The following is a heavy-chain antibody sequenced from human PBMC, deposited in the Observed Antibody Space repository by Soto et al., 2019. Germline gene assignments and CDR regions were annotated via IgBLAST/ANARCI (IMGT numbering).Heavy chain of an antibody. CDR1: GGSFSGYY. CDR3: ARESHDILTGPPWVWYFDL. V-gene: IGHV4-34*01. CDR2: INDRGSI. J-gene: IGHJ2*01. Sequence: QVQLQQWGAGPLRPLETLSLTCGVSGGSFSGYYWAWIRQSPGKGLEWIGEINDRGSINYTPSLKSRVSISVDTSKNHYSLNLRSVTAADTAVYYCARESHDILTGPPWVWYFDLGGRGTLVTVSS. D-gene: IGHD3-9*01.